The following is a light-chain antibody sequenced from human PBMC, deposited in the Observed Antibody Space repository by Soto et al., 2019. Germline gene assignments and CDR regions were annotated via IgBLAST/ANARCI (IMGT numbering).Light chain of an antibody. J-gene: IGLJ1*01. Sequence: QSALTQPPSLSGSPGQSVTISCTGTSSDVGSYNRVSWYQQPPGTAPKVMIYDVSTRPSGVPDRFSGSKSGNTASLTISGLQAEDESDYYCSSYTSSSTHVFGTGTKLTVL. CDR1: SSDVGSYNR. CDR3: SSYTSSSTHV. CDR2: DVS. V-gene: IGLV2-18*02.